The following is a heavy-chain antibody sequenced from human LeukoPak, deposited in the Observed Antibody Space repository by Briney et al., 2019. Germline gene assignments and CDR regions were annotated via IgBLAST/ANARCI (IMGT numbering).Heavy chain of an antibody. CDR1: GFTFSNAW. D-gene: IGHD1-26*01. CDR3: ALRGSYPQGDY. Sequence: GGSLRLSCAASGFTFSNAWMSWVRQAPGKGLEWVSSISSSSSYIYYADSVKGRFTISRNNAKNSLYLQMNSLRAEDTAVYYCALRGSYPQGDYWGQGTLVTVSS. V-gene: IGHV3-21*01. CDR2: ISSSSSYI. J-gene: IGHJ4*02.